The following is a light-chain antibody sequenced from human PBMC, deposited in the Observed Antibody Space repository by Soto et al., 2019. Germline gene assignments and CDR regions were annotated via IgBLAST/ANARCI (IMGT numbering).Light chain of an antibody. CDR3: QQYSGLWT. CDR1: QSLSSW. V-gene: IGKV1-5*01. Sequence: DIQMTQSPSSLSASVGDRVTITFRASQSLSSWLAWYQQKPGKAPKLLIYDASSLESGVPSRFSGSGSGTEFTLTISSLQPDDFATYYCQQYSGLWTFGQGTKVDIK. J-gene: IGKJ1*01. CDR2: DAS.